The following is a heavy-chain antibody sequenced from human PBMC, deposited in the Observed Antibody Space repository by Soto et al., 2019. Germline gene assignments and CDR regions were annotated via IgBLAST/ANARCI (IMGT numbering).Heavy chain of an antibody. CDR2: INPNGGAT. V-gene: IGHV1-2*02. CDR3: ARESGGATATLDYYYFYTDV. D-gene: IGHD5-12*01. Sequence: QLAQSGAEVKKPGASVKVSCKTSGDSFNDYYIHWVRQAPGQGLEWMGWINPNGGATKSAQKFQGRVTVTRDTSIRTVYMELTSLRSDDTAVYYCARESGGATATLDYYYFYTDVWGKGTTVTVSS. CDR1: GDSFNDYY. J-gene: IGHJ6*03.